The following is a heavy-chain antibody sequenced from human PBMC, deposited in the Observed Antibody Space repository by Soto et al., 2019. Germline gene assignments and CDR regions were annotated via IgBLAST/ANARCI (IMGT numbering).Heavy chain of an antibody. J-gene: IGHJ4*02. CDR2: INPSGGST. CDR1: GYTFTSYY. D-gene: IGHD3-16*02. Sequence: ASVKVSCKASGYTFTSYYMHWVRQAPGQGLEWMGIINPSGGSTSYAQKFQGRVTMTRDTSTSTVYMELSSLRSEDTAVYYCARDLTFGGVIVIQLDYRGQGTLVTVSS. CDR3: ARDLTFGGVIVIQLDY. V-gene: IGHV1-46*01.